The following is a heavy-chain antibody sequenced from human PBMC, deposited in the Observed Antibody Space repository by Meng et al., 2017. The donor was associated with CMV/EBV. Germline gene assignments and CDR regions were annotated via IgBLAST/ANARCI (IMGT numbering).Heavy chain of an antibody. CDR1: GYPFTGYY. CDR3: AREWVVPAAIDWFDP. V-gene: IGHV1-2*02. Sequence: SGYPFTGYYMQWVRQAPGRGLEWMGWINPNSGGTIYAQKFQGRVTMTRNTSISTAYMELSRLRSDDTAVYYCAREWVVPAAIDWFDPWGQGTLVTVSS. CDR2: INPNSGGT. J-gene: IGHJ5*02. D-gene: IGHD2-2*01.